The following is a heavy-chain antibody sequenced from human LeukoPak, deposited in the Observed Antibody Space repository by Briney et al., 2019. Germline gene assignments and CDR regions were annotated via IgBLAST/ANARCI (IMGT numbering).Heavy chain of an antibody. V-gene: IGHV3-23*01. CDR2: ISGSGGST. Sequence: GGSLRLSCAASGFIFSSYAMSWVRQAPGKGLEWVSAISGSGGSTYYADSVKGRFTISRDNSKNTLYLQVNSLRAEDTAVYYCAKCRGGDCYLDYRGQGTLVTVSS. CDR1: GFIFSSYA. J-gene: IGHJ4*02. D-gene: IGHD2-21*02. CDR3: AKCRGGDCYLDY.